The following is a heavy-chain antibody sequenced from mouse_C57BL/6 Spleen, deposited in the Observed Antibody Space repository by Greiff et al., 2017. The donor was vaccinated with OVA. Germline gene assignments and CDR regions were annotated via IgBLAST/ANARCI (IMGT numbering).Heavy chain of an antibody. CDR2: IDPANGDT. J-gene: IGHJ4*01. V-gene: IGHV14-3*01. Sequence: EVQLQQSVAELVRPGASVKLSCTASGYTLKNTYMHWVKQRPEQGLEWIGRIDPANGDTNYAPKFQGKATMTVDNSSNTAYLQLISLTSEDTAIYFGAMWCWDLYYDALDYWGQGTSVTVSA. D-gene: IGHD4-1*01. CDR3: AMWCWDLYYDALDY. CDR1: GYTLKNTY.